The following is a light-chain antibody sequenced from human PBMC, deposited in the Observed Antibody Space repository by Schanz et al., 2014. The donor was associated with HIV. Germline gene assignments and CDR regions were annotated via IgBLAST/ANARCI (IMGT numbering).Light chain of an antibody. CDR2: DNN. CDR3: GTWDSSLTAVL. V-gene: IGLV1-51*01. Sequence: QSVLTQPPSVSAAPGQKVTISCSGSSSNIGNNYVSWYQHLPGTAPKLLIYDNNKRPSGIPDRFSGSKSGTSATLGITGLQIGDEAEYYCGTWDSSLTAVLFGGGTKLTVL. CDR1: SSNIGNNY. J-gene: IGLJ2*01.